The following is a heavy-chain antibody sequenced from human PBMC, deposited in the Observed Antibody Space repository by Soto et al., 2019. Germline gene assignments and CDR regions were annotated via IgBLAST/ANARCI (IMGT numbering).Heavy chain of an antibody. D-gene: IGHD5-12*01. J-gene: IGHJ4*02. CDR1: GFTFSDHY. CDR3: ARGVVSTGYFDY. V-gene: IGHV3-72*01. CDR2: SRDKVHSHTT. Sequence: EVQLAESGGGLVQPGGSLRLSCAASGFTFSDHYMDWVRQAPGKGLEWVGRSRDKVHSHTTEYAASVKGRFTISRGDSENSLYLQMNSLNTEDTAVYYCARGVVSTGYFDYWGQGPLVTVSS.